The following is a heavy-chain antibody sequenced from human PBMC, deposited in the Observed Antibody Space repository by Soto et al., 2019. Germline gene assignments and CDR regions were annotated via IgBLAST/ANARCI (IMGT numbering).Heavy chain of an antibody. CDR1: GFTFSSYG. CDR2: ISYDGSNK. D-gene: IGHD5-12*01. Sequence: GGSLRLSCAASGFTFSSYGMHWVRQAPGKGLEWVAVISYDGSNKYYADSVKGRFTISRDNSKNTLYLQMNSLRAEDTAVYYCAKDIEGGYDFDFDYWGQGTLVTVSS. V-gene: IGHV3-30*18. CDR3: AKDIEGGYDFDFDY. J-gene: IGHJ4*02.